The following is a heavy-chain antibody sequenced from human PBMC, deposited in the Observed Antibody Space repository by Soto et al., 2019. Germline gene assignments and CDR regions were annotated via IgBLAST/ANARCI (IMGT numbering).Heavy chain of an antibody. Sequence: QLQLQESGSGLVKPSQTLSLTCAVSGGSISSGDYSWSWIRQPPWKGLEWIGYVYHSGSTCFNPSLRGRVTISVDTSNNQFPLKLIFMIFADMAVYYHARAKLGSLFVPWGQRNLVSV. D-gene: IGHD7-27*01. J-gene: IGHJ5*02. CDR2: VYHSGST. CDR3: ARAKLGSLFVP. V-gene: IGHV4-30-2*01. CDR1: GGSISSGDYS.